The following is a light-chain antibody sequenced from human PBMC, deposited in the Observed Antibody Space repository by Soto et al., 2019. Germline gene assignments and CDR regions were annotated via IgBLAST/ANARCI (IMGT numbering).Light chain of an antibody. V-gene: IGKV1-39*01. J-gene: IGKJ1*01. CDR1: QPITKY. Sequence: DIQMAQSPSSLSASVGDRVTITCRASQPITKYLNWYRHKPGQAPKLLIHSTSTLESGVSSRFSGSGSGTDFSLTVSSLQPEDFATFYCQQSHRLPWTFGQGTRWISN. CDR2: STS. CDR3: QQSHRLPWT.